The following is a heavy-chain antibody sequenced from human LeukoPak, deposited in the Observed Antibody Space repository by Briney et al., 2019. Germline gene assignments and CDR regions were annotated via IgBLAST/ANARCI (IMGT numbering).Heavy chain of an antibody. D-gene: IGHD3-3*01. CDR2: INHSGST. CDR1: GGSFSGYY. Sequence: SETLSLTCAVYGGSFSGYYWSWIRQPPGKGLEWIGEINHSGSTNYNPSLKSRVTISVDTSKNQFSLKLSSVTAADTAVYYCARGHRSNSRDDFWSGYYYFDYWGQGTLVTISS. J-gene: IGHJ4*02. CDR3: ARGHRSNSRDDFWSGYYYFDY. V-gene: IGHV4-34*01.